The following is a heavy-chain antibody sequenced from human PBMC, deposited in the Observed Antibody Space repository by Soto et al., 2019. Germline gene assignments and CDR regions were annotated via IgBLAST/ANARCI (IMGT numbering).Heavy chain of an antibody. CDR2: MYPGDSDT. J-gene: IGHJ3*02. CDR3: ARGVVVAGTTNGFDI. D-gene: IGHD6-19*01. Sequence: PGESLKISCKGSGYRFTDYWIGWVRQMPGKGLEWMGIMYPGDSDTIYSPPFQGQVTISVDKSTNTAYLQWGSLKASDSAMYYCARGVVVAGTTNGFDIWGQGTMVTVS. CDR1: GYRFTDYW. V-gene: IGHV5-51*01.